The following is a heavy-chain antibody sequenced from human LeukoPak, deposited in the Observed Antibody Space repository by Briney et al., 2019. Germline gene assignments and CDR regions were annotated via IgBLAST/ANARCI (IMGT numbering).Heavy chain of an antibody. J-gene: IGHJ6*03. CDR2: IYTSGST. CDR1: GGSISSGSYY. CDR3: ARQTRVDASYYYYMDV. V-gene: IGHV4-61*09. Sequence: PSETLSLTCTVSGGSISSGSYYWSWIRQPAGKGLEWIGHIYTSGSTNYNPSLKSRVTISVDTSKNQFSLKLSSVTAADTAVYYCARQTRVDASYYYYMDVWGKGTTVTISS.